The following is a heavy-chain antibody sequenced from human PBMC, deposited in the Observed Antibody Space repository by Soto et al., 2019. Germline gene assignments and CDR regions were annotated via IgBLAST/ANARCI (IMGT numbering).Heavy chain of an antibody. D-gene: IGHD3-9*01. Sequence: GGSLRLSCAASGFTFSSYWMSWVRQAPGKGLEWVANIKQDGSEKYYVDSVKGRFTISRDNAKNSLYLQMNSLRAEDTAVYYCARERYYDILTGQTPDYGMDVWGQGTTVTVSS. V-gene: IGHV3-7*05. CDR1: GFTFSSYW. CDR3: ARERYYDILTGQTPDYGMDV. J-gene: IGHJ6*02. CDR2: IKQDGSEK.